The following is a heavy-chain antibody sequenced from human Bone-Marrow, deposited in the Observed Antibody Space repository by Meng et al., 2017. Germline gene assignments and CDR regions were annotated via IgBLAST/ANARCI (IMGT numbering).Heavy chain of an antibody. D-gene: IGHD6-19*01. Sequence: GQLVPSGAEVKKPGASVKVSCRASGYSFTNNYLHWVRQAPGQGPEWMGWINPITGGTNYAQKFRGRVSMTRDTSITTVYMELNSLDSADTAVYFCARNKAVATWDYWGQGTLVTVSS. J-gene: IGHJ4*02. CDR2: INPITGGT. V-gene: IGHV1-2*02. CDR1: GYSFTNNY. CDR3: ARNKAVATWDY.